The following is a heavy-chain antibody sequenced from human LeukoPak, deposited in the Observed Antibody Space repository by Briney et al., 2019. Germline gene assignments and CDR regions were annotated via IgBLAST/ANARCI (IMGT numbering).Heavy chain of an antibody. D-gene: IGHD3-9*01. J-gene: IGHJ4*02. CDR2: IYSGGST. CDR3: AMSPLRYFDWLHFDY. Sequence: GGSLRLSCAASGFTFSSNYMRWVRQAPGKGLEWVSVIYSGGSTYYADSVKGRFTISRDNSKNTLYLQMNSLRAEYTAVYYCAMSPLRYFDWLHFDYWGQGTLVTVSS. CDR1: GFTFSSNY. V-gene: IGHV3-66*02.